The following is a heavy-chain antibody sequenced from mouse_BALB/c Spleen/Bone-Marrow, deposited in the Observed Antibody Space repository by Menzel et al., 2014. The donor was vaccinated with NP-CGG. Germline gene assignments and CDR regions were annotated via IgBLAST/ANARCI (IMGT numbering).Heavy chain of an antibody. CDR3: AKNYYYGYVAY. J-gene: IGHJ3*01. Sequence: EASGVDFSRYWMTWVRQAPGKGLEWIGEINPDSSTINYTPSLKDKFIISRDNAKNTLYLQMSKVRPEDTALYYCAKNYYYGYVAYWGQGTLVTVSA. CDR1: GVDFSRYW. V-gene: IGHV4-1*02. CDR2: INPDSSTI. D-gene: IGHD1-2*01.